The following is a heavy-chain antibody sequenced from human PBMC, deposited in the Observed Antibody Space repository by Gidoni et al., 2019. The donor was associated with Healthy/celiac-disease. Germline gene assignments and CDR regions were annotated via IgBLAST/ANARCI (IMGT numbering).Heavy chain of an antibody. CDR2: ISSSSSYT. CDR1: GFTFSDYY. CDR3: ARERGGAFDI. J-gene: IGHJ3*02. V-gene: IGHV3-11*06. Sequence: QVQLVESGGGLVKPGASPSISCAASGFTFSDYYMSWIRQAPGKGLEWVSYISSSSSYTNYADSVKGRFTISRDNAKNSLYLQMNSLRAEDTAVYYCARERGGAFDIWGQGTMVTVSS. D-gene: IGHD3-10*01.